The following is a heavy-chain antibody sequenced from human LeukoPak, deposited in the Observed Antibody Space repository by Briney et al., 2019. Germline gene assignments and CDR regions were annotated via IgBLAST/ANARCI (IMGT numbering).Heavy chain of an antibody. J-gene: IGHJ5*02. CDR3: AREDTLPKLRFLDHNWFDP. D-gene: IGHD3-3*01. V-gene: IGHV1-46*01. CDR2: INPSGGST. CDR1: GYTFTSYY. Sequence: ASVKVSCKASGYTFTSYYMHWVRQAPGQGLEWMGIINPSGGSTSYAQEFQGRVTTTRDTSTSTVYMELSSLRSEDTAVYYCAREDTLPKLRFLDHNWFDPWGQGTLVTVSS.